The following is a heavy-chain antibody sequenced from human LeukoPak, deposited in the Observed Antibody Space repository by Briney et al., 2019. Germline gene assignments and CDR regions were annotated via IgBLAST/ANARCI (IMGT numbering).Heavy chain of an antibody. D-gene: IGHD3-3*01. CDR3: ARHCDFWSGYYKVDWFDP. V-gene: IGHV4-39*01. CDR2: IYYSGNT. J-gene: IGHJ5*02. Sequence: PSETLSLTCTVSGGSISSSSYYWGWIRQPPGKGLEWIGSIYYSGNTYYNPSLKNRVTISVDTSKNQFSLKLSSVTAADTAVYYCARHCDFWSGYYKVDWFDPWGQGTLVTVSS. CDR1: GGSISSSSYY.